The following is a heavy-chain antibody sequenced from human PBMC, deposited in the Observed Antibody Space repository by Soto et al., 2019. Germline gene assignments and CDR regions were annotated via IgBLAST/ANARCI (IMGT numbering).Heavy chain of an antibody. CDR1: GFTFSNFE. Sequence: PGGSLRLSCAGSGFTFSNFEMHWVRQAPGKGLEWVAVIYHDGSNKYYADSVKGRFTISRDTSKNQMVLTMTNMEPLHTATSYSAQHRYGNFDYWGQGALVTVSS. CDR2: IYHDGSNK. D-gene: IGHD1-1*01. CDR3: AQHRYGNFDY. J-gene: IGHJ4*02. V-gene: IGHV3-30*14.